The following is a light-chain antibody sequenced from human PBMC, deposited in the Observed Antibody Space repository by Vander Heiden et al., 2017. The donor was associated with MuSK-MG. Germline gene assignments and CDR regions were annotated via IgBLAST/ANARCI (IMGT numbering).Light chain of an antibody. CDR1: QSISSY. V-gene: IGKV1-39*01. Sequence: IQMTQSPSSLSASVGERVTITCRASQSISSYLNWYQQKPGKAPKLLIYAASSLQSGVPSRFSGSGSGTDFTLTISSLQPEDFATYYGQQSDSTPFTFGHGTKVAIK. J-gene: IGKJ3*01. CDR3: QQSDSTPFT. CDR2: AAS.